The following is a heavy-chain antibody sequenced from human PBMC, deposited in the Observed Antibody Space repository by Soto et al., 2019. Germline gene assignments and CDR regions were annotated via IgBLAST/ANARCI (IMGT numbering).Heavy chain of an antibody. V-gene: IGHV1-18*01. Sequence: ASVKVSCKASGYTFTSYGISWVRQAPGQGLEWMGWISAYTGGSTYARKFQGWVTMTRDTSISTAYMELSSLRSNDTAIYYCAREGDDYNYDYWGQGTQVTVSS. CDR1: GYTFTSYG. J-gene: IGHJ4*02. D-gene: IGHD4-4*01. CDR2: ISAYTGGS. CDR3: AREGDDYNYDY.